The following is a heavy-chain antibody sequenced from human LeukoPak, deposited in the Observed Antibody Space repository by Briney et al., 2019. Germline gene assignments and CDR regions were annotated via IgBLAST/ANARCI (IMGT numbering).Heavy chain of an antibody. V-gene: IGHV1-69*05. Sequence: SVKVSCKASGGTFSSYAISWVRQAPGQGLEWMGRIIPIFGTANYAQKFQGRVTITTDESTSTAYMELSSLRSEDTAVYYCAREKRKTYYYDSSVFDAFDIWGQGTMVTVSS. CDR3: AREKRKTYYYDSSVFDAFDI. D-gene: IGHD3-22*01. CDR1: GGTFSSYA. CDR2: IIPIFGTA. J-gene: IGHJ3*02.